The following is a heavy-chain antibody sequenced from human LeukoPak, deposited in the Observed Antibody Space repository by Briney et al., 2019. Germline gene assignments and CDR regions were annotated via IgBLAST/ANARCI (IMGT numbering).Heavy chain of an antibody. D-gene: IGHD3-9*01. Sequence: GGSLRLSCAASGFMFNGYSMTWVRQAPGKGLEWVSYISGGSDYIFYTDSVKGRFTISRDNSKNTLYLQMNSLRAEDTAVYYCARGGRYFDRAPFDYWGQGTLVTVSS. CDR2: ISGGSDYI. CDR3: ARGGRYFDRAPFDY. V-gene: IGHV3-21*04. CDR1: GFMFNGYS. J-gene: IGHJ4*02.